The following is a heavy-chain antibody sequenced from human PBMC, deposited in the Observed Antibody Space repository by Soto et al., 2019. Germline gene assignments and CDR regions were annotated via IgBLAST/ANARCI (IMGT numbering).Heavy chain of an antibody. D-gene: IGHD2-8*01. CDR2: ISGGGDSS. V-gene: IGHV3-23*01. J-gene: IGHJ6*02. CDR3: AKDHSRPAWSYGMDV. CDR1: GFNFGDYA. Sequence: GGPKRLSSTASGFNFGDYASRWVSKATGKGLEWVSVISGGGDSSYYADSVKGRFTISRDNSKNTLYLQMNSLRAEDTAVYYCAKDHSRPAWSYGMDVWRQGTTVTGSS.